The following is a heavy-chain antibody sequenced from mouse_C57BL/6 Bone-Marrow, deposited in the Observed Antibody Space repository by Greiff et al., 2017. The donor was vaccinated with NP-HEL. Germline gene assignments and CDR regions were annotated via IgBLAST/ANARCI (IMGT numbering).Heavy chain of an antibody. D-gene: IGHD2-4*01. CDR3: VRQIYYDYAYAMDY. CDR1: GFSFNTYA. Sequence: EVKLVESGGGLVQPKGSLKLSCAASGFSFNTYAMNWVRQAPGKGLEWVARIRSKSNNYATYYADSVKDRFTISRDDSESMLYLQMNNLKTEDTAMYYCVRQIYYDYAYAMDYWGQGTSVTVSS. CDR2: IRSKSNNYAT. V-gene: IGHV10-1*01. J-gene: IGHJ4*01.